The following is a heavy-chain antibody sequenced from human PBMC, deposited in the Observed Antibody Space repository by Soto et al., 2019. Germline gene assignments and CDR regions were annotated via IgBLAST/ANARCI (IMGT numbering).Heavy chain of an antibody. Sequence: SVKVSCKASGFTFSSSAVQWVRQARGQRPEWIGSIVVGSANTNYAQKFQERVTITRDMSTSTAYMELSSLRSEDTAVYYCAADQGLSVGYLYYYGMDVWGQGTTVTVSS. CDR3: AADQGLSVGYLYYYGMDV. CDR2: IVVGSANT. D-gene: IGHD6-19*01. V-gene: IGHV1-58*01. CDR1: GFTFSSSA. J-gene: IGHJ6*02.